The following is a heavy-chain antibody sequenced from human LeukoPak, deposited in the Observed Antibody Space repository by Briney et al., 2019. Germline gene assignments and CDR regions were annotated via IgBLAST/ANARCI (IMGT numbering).Heavy chain of an antibody. V-gene: IGHV4-39*01. CDR3: ARHPAYRSGWYWYFDL. Sequence: SETLSLTCTVSGGSMSSSDHFWGWIRQPPGKALEWLASVYYIGSTYYNPSLRSRLSISLDTSQKQLSLELDSVTAADTAVYYCARHPAYRSGWYWYFDLWGRGTLVTVSS. D-gene: IGHD6-19*01. CDR1: GGSMSSSDHF. CDR2: VYYIGST. J-gene: IGHJ2*01.